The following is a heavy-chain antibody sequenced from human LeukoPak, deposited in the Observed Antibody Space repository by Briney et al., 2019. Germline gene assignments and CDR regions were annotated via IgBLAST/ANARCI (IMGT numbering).Heavy chain of an antibody. J-gene: IGHJ4*02. CDR3: ARGDYDFDY. D-gene: IGHD4/OR15-4a*01. V-gene: IGHV6-1*01. Sequence: SQALSLTRAISGDRVSINSAVWNWVRQSPSRGLEWLGRTYYRSRIHNDYTVSVKDRITNNPDTSKNQFSLQLNSVTPEDTAVYYSARGDYDFDYWGQGTPVTVS. CDR1: GDRVSINSAV. CDR2: TYYRSRIHN.